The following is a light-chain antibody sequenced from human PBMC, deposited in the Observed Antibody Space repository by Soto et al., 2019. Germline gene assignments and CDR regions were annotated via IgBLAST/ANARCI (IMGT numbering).Light chain of an antibody. CDR1: SSDIGGYYY. CDR2: DVT. Sequence: QSVLTQPPSGSGSPGQSVTISCTGTSSDIGGYYYVSWYQQHPGKAPKLMIYDVTKRPSGVPDRFSGSKSGNTASLTVSGLQAEDEADYYCSSYAGNNNLVFGGGTKLTVL. J-gene: IGLJ2*01. V-gene: IGLV2-8*01. CDR3: SSYAGNNNLV.